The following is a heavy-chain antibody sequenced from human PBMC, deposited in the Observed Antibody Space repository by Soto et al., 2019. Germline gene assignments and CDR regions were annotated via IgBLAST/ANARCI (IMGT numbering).Heavy chain of an antibody. Sequence: QVQLVESGGGVVQPGRSLRLSCAASGFTFSSYGMHWVRQAPGKGLEWVAVISYDGSNKFYADSVKGRFTISRDNSKNTLYLQMNSLRAEDTAVYYCAKDLAPDYYFDYWGQGTLVTVSS. CDR1: GFTFSSYG. CDR2: ISYDGSNK. V-gene: IGHV3-30*18. CDR3: AKDLAPDYYFDY. J-gene: IGHJ4*02. D-gene: IGHD2-21*02.